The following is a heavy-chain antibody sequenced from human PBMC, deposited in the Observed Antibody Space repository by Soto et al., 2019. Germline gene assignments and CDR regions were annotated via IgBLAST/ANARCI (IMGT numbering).Heavy chain of an antibody. Sequence: QLQLQESGSGLVKPSQTLSLTCAVSGGSISSGGYSWNWIRQPPGKGLEWIGYIYHSGSTYYNPSLNSRVTIXVXRXXNQFSLKRSSVTAADTAVYYCASSHAGAHITAAVHWGQGTLVTVSS. J-gene: IGHJ4*02. CDR1: GGSISSGGYS. CDR2: IYHSGST. CDR3: ASSHAGAHITAAVH. V-gene: IGHV4-30-2*01. D-gene: IGHD6-13*01.